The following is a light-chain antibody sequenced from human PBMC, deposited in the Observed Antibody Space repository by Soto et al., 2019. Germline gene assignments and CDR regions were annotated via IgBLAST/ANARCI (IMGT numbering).Light chain of an antibody. CDR1: QSVSSN. Sequence: EIVLTQSPPGLSVSPGERATLSCGASQSVSSNLAWYQQKPGQAPRLLIYGASTRATGIPARFSGSGSGTEFTLTISSLQSEEFAVYYCQQYKNGPWTFGQGTK. CDR2: GAS. CDR3: QQYKNGPWT. J-gene: IGKJ1*01. V-gene: IGKV3-15*01.